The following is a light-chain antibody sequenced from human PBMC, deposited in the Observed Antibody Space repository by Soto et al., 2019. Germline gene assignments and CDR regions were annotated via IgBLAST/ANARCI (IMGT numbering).Light chain of an antibody. J-gene: IGLJ2*01. V-gene: IGLV1-40*01. CDR1: SSNIGAGYD. Sequence: QAVVTQPPSVSGAPGQRVTSSCTGSSSNIGAGYDVHWYQQLPGRAPKLLIYGNTNRPSGVPDRFSGSKSGTSASLAITGLQAEDEADYYCLSFDSCLGVVFGGGTKLTVL. CDR2: GNT. CDR3: LSFDSCLGVV.